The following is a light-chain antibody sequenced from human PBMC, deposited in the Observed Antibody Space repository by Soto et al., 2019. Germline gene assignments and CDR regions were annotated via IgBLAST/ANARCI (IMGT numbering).Light chain of an antibody. CDR1: ETVSGRS. J-gene: IGKJ1*01. CDR2: GAS. V-gene: IGKV3-20*01. CDR3: QQYGSSRT. Sequence: DSVLTQSPSTLSLSPGYKSTLSCRASETVSGRSLAWYQPKPGHAPRIRIYGASSRATGIPDRLSGSGSGTDFTLTISRLEPQDFAVYYCQQYGSSRTFGQGTKVDIK.